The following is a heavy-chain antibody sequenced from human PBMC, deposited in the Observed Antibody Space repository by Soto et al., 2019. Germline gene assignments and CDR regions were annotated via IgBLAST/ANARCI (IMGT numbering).Heavy chain of an antibody. CDR1: GASVSSSTW. Sequence: QVQLRQSGPGLVKPSGTLSLTCAVSGASVSSSTWWSWVRQSPGKGLEWIGEIYHSGSANYNPSRRGRATISVXXXNXXFSLKMRYMTAADTAVYYCATLHPRIELRILPIPTWGQGTLVSVSS. D-gene: IGHD2-15*01. CDR3: ATLHPRIELRILPIPT. J-gene: IGHJ5*02. CDR2: IYHSGSA. V-gene: IGHV4-4*02.